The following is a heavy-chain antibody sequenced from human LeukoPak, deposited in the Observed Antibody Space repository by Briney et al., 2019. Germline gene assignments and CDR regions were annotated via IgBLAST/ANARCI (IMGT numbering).Heavy chain of an antibody. Sequence: SETLSLTCAVYGGSFSGYYWSWIRQPPGKGLEWIGEINHSGSTNYNPSLKSRVTISVDTSKNQFSLKLSSVTAADTAVYYCARRGYSRSAWFDPWGQGTLVTVSS. CDR1: GGSFSGYY. V-gene: IGHV4-34*01. CDR2: INHSGST. D-gene: IGHD5-18*01. CDR3: ARRGYSRSAWFDP. J-gene: IGHJ5*02.